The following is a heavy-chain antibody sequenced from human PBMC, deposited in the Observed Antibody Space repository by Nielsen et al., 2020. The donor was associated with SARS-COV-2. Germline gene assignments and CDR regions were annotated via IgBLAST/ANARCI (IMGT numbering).Heavy chain of an antibody. Sequence: SETLSLTCTASGCSISSDYWSWTRQPPGKGLEWIGYMFYNGRTNYSPSLRSRVTMSVDASKKHFSLKLWSVTAADTARYYCARGYYTVDYWGQGIEVTVSS. D-gene: IGHD3-3*01. CDR1: GCSISSDY. V-gene: IGHV4-59*01. J-gene: IGHJ4*02. CDR3: ARGYYTVDY. CDR2: MFYNGRT.